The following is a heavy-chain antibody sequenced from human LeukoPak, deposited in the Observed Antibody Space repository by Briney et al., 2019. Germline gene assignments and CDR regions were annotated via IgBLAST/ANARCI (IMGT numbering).Heavy chain of an antibody. CDR3: ARGIGFDP. D-gene: IGHD3-16*02. J-gene: IGHJ5*02. Sequence: PSETPLLTSAVYGGAFCGYYWCCIRHPPRKGLEWIVEINHSRSTNYNPFLKSRVTVSVDTAKYQFCLKLSSVSAADTAVYYCARGIGFDPWGKGTLVTVSS. V-gene: IGHV4-34*01. CDR1: GGAFCGYY. CDR2: INHSRST.